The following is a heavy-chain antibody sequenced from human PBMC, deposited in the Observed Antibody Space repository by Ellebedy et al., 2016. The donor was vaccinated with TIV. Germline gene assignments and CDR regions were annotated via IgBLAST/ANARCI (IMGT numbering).Heavy chain of an antibody. J-gene: IGHJ1*01. D-gene: IGHD2-15*01. CDR1: GYTFTSYY. V-gene: IGHV1-46*01. Sequence: ASVKVSCKASGYTFTSYYMHWVRQAPGQGLEWMGIINPSGGSTSYAQKFQGRVTMTRDTSTSTVYMELSSLRSEDTAVYYCAREGVVVAATPKYFQHWGQGTLVTVSS. CDR3: AREGVVVAATPKYFQH. CDR2: INPSGGST.